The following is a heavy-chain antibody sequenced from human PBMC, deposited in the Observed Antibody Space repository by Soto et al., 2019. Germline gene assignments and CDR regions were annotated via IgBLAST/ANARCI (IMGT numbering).Heavy chain of an antibody. CDR2: ISSSSSYI. J-gene: IGHJ5*02. CDR3: ARSIHRSRLISGSYYWFDP. CDR1: GFTFSSYS. V-gene: IGHV3-21*01. D-gene: IGHD1-26*01. Sequence: GGSLRLSCAASGFTFSSYSMNWVRQAPGKGPEWVSSISSSSSYIYYADSVKGRFTISRDNAKNSLYLQMNSLRAEDTAVYYCARSIHRSRLISGSYYWFDPWGQGTLVTVSS.